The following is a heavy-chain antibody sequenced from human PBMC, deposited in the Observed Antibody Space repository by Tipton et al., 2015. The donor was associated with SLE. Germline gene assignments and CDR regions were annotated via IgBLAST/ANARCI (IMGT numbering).Heavy chain of an antibody. D-gene: IGHD6-19*01. CDR3: AGRGYSRGSFLGDY. CDR2: IKEDGSKR. V-gene: IGHV3-7*01. J-gene: IGHJ4*02. CDR1: GFTFSTYW. Sequence: GSLRLSCAASGFTFSTYWMVWVRQAPGKGLEWVANIKEDGSKRYCVDSVKGRFTISRDNAKNSLYLQMNSLRAEDTAVYYCAGRGYSRGSFLGDYWGQGTLVTVSS.